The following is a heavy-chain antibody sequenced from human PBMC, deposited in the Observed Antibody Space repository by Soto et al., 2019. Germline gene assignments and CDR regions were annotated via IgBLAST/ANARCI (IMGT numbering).Heavy chain of an antibody. CDR2: ISYDENNK. V-gene: IGHV3-30*18. D-gene: IGHD6-19*01. CDR1: GFTFSNFG. CDR3: AKGAQCLFYPPVWFDP. J-gene: IGHJ5*02. Sequence: GGSLSLSCAASGFTFSNFGMHWVRQAPGKGLEWVAVISYDENNKYYADSVTGRFTISRDNSKNTVFLQMNSLRVEDTAVYYCAKGAQCLFYPPVWFDPWGQGTLVTISS.